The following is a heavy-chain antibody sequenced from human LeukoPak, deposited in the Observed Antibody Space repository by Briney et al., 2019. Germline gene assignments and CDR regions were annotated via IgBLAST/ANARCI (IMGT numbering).Heavy chain of an antibody. CDR2: ISGSGAST. CDR3: ARDLEEYCSGGSCSLFDY. D-gene: IGHD2-15*01. J-gene: IGHJ4*02. Sequence: GGSLRLSCAASGFTYSSYAMNWVRQAPGKGLEWVSTISGSGASTYYADSVKGRFTISRDNAKNSLYLQMNSLRAEDTAVYYCARDLEEYCSGGSCSLFDYWGQGTLVTVSS. CDR1: GFTYSSYA. V-gene: IGHV3-23*01.